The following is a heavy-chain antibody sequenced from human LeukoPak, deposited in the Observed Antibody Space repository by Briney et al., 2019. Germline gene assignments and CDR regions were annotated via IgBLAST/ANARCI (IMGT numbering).Heavy chain of an antibody. CDR3: ARDISEWDGYNLNWFDP. J-gene: IGHJ5*02. V-gene: IGHV1-69*04. CDR1: GGTFSSYA. CDR2: IIPILGIA. Sequence: GASVKVSCKASGGTFSSYAISWVRQAPGQGLEWMGRIIPILGIANYAQKFQGRVTITADKSTSTAYMELSSLRSEDTAVYYCARDISEWDGYNLNWFDPWGQGTLVTVSS. D-gene: IGHD5-24*01.